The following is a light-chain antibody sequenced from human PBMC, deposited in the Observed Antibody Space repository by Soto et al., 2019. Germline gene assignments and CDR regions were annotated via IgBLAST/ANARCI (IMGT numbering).Light chain of an antibody. CDR3: QQYNNWPRT. V-gene: IGKV3-15*01. J-gene: IGKJ1*01. CDR2: GAS. Sequence: EIVMTPSPATLSVSPRERATLSCRASQSVSSNLAWYQQKPGQAPRLLIYGASTRATGIPARFSGSGSGTEFTLTISSLQSEDFAVYYCQQYNNWPRTVGQGAKVAIK. CDR1: QSVSSN.